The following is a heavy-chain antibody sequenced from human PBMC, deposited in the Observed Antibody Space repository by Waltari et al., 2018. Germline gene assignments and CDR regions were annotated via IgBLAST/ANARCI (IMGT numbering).Heavy chain of an antibody. V-gene: IGHV3-30*02. CDR1: GFTFSSYG. J-gene: IGHJ3*02. D-gene: IGHD2-2*01. CDR2: IRDDGSNK. Sequence: QVQLVESGGGVVQPGGSLRLSCAASGFTFSSYGMHWVRQAPGKGRGGVAFIRDDGSNKYNADAVKGRFTISRDNSKNTLYLQMNSLRAEDTAVYYCAKVVKYPDAFDIWGQGTMVTVSS. CDR3: AKVVKYPDAFDI.